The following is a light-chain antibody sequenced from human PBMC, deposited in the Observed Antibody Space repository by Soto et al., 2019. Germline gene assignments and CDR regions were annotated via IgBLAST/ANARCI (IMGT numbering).Light chain of an antibody. CDR3: QQRSTWPPWT. Sequence: EIVLTQSPATLSLSPGERATLSCRASQRVSSYLAWYQQKPGQAPRLLIYDVSNRATGIPARFSGSGSGTDFTLTISSLEPEYFAVYYCQQRSTWPPWTFGQGTKVEIK. CDR1: QRVSSY. J-gene: IGKJ1*01. CDR2: DVS. V-gene: IGKV3-11*01.